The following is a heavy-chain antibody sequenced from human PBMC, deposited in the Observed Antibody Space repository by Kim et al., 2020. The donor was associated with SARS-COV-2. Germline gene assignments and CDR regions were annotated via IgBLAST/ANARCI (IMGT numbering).Heavy chain of an antibody. CDR1: GFTFSSYE. V-gene: IGHV3-48*03. J-gene: IGHJ6*02. D-gene: IGHD6-13*01. CDR3: ARETNEYSSSWYPYSSGCDASYGMDV. CDR2: ISSSGSTI. Sequence: GGSLRLSCAASGFTFSSYEMNWVRQAPGKGLEWVSYISSSGSTIYYADSVKGRFTISRDNAKNSLYLQMNSLRAEDTAVYYCARETNEYSSSWYPYSSGCDASYGMDVWGQGTTVTVSS.